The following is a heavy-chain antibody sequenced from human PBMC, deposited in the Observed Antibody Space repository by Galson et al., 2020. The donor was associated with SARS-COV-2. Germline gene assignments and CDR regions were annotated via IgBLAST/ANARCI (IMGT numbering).Heavy chain of an antibody. CDR3: AKITIVRGRPYYFDY. D-gene: IGHD3-10*01. CDR1: GFTFSSYA. Sequence: TGGSLRLSCVASGFTFSSYAMSWVRQAPGKGLEWVSAISNNAGSTFYADSVKGRFTISRDNSKNTLYLQMSSLRAEDTAVYYCAKITIVRGRPYYFDYWGQGTLVTVSS. CDR2: ISNNAGST. V-gene: IGHV3-23*01. J-gene: IGHJ4*02.